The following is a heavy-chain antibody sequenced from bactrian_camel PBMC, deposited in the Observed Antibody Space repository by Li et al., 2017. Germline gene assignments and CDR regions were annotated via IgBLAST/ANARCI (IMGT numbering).Heavy chain of an antibody. J-gene: IGHJ4*01. Sequence: VQLVESGGGLVQPGESLRLSCATSGFTFHRYWMYWVRQAQGKGLEWVSSIAPGTGTTHSADSVKGRFTASKDSAKNTLYLQMNGLKPEDTAMYYCASDHGLECTVVHVDGYWGQGTQVTVS. V-gene: IGHV3S1*01. CDR2: IAPGTGTT. CDR1: GFTFHRYW. CDR3: ASDHGLECTVVHVDGY. D-gene: IGHD6*01.